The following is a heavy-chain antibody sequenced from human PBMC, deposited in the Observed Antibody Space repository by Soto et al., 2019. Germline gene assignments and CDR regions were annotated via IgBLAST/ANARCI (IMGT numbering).Heavy chain of an antibody. D-gene: IGHD7-27*01. Sequence: ESLSLACLVSGDSVTSGSYYWTWLRQPPGKGLEWIGYISYTGRTKYNPSLQSRVTISVDTSKNDFSLNLSSVTAADTAVYFCAREWGLLPYYVMNVWGHGTEVTVYS. CDR3: AREWGLLPYYVMNV. V-gene: IGHV4-61*03. CDR1: GDSVTSGSYY. J-gene: IGHJ6*02. CDR2: ISYTGRT.